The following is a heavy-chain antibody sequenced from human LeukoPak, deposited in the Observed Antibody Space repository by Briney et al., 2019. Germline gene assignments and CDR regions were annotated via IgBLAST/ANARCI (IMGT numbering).Heavy chain of an antibody. CDR1: GFTFSSYS. D-gene: IGHD2-8*01. J-gene: IGHJ4*02. V-gene: IGHV3-48*02. CDR3: ARPDRPLYLYYFDY. Sequence: GGSLRLSCAASGFTFSSYSMNWVRQAPGKGLEWVSYISSSSSTIYCADSVKGRFTISRDNAKNSLYLQMNSLRDEDTAVYYCARPDRPLYLYYFDYWGQGTLVTVSS. CDR2: ISSSSSTI.